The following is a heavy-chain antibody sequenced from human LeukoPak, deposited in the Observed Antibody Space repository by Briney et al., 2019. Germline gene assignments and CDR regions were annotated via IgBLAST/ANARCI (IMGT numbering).Heavy chain of an antibody. CDR2: IYYSGST. CDR3: ARHRVTMVRGVITQYYYYYMDV. Sequence: SETLSLTCTVSGGSISSYYWSWIRQPPGKGLEWIGYIYYSGSTNYNPSLKSRVTVSVDTSNNQFSLKLSSVTAADTAVYYCARHRVTMVRGVITQYYYYYMDVWGKGTTVTVSS. V-gene: IGHV4-59*08. D-gene: IGHD3-10*01. J-gene: IGHJ6*03. CDR1: GGSISSYY.